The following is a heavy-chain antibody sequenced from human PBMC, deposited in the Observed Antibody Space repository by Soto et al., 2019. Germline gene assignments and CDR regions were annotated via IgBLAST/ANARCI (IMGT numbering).Heavy chain of an antibody. CDR3: VTEGEMSGASDWADYFDH. J-gene: IGHJ4*01. CDR2: IKRRYDDGTT. V-gene: IGHV3-15*01. D-gene: IGHD2-15*01. CDR1: GFGFSDVW. Sequence: QLVESGGGLVEPGGSLRLSCAASGFGFSDVWMTWVRQVPGKGLEWVGRIKRRYDDGTTDYAAAVKGRFTISRDDSKNTLYLQIDSLKTEDTAVYYCVTEGEMSGASDWADYFDHWGQGTLVTVSS.